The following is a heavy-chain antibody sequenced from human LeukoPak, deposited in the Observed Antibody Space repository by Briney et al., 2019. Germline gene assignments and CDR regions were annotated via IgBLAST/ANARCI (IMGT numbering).Heavy chain of an antibody. CDR3: ARDRDIVVVPAANPPDAFDI. CDR1: GFTYSSYA. V-gene: IGHV3-30*04. Sequence: GGPLRLSCAASGFTYSSYAMHRVRQAPGKGVEGVAVISYDGSNKYYADSVKGRFTISRDNSKNTLYLQMNSLRAEDTAVYYCARDRDIVVVPAANPPDAFDIWGQGTMVTVSS. D-gene: IGHD2-2*01. CDR2: ISYDGSNK. J-gene: IGHJ3*02.